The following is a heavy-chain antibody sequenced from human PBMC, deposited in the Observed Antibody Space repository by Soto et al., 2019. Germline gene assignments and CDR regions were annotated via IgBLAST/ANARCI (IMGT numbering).Heavy chain of an antibody. J-gene: IGHJ5*02. V-gene: IGHV4-31*02. Sequence: QVQLQESGPGLVKPSQTLSLTCTVSGGSISSGAYFWSWIRQHPGKGLEWIGYMYFSGSTHYNPSLKSRLIISIDTSKNQFSLKLSSVTAADTAVYYCARVVVVPAAMLFSRWFDPWGQGTLVTVSS. CDR1: GGSISSGAYF. CDR3: ARVVVVPAAMLFSRWFDP. CDR2: MYFSGST. D-gene: IGHD2-2*01.